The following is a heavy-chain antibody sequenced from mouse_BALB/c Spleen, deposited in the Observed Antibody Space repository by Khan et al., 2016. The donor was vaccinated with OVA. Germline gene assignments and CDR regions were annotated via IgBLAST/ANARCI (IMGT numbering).Heavy chain of an antibody. CDR1: GDSITSGY. V-gene: IGHV3-8*02. CDR3: ERYDYDYDGVFAY. Sequence: VQLKESGPSLVKPSQTLSLTCSVTGDSITSGYWNWIRKFPGNKLEYMGYISYSGSTYYNPSLKSRISITRDTSKNQYSLQLNSVTTEDTATYYCERYDYDYDGVFAYWGQGTLVTVSA. D-gene: IGHD2-4*01. CDR2: ISYSGST. J-gene: IGHJ3*01.